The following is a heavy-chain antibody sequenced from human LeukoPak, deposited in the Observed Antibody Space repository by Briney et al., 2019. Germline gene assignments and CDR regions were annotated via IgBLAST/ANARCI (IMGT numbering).Heavy chain of an antibody. D-gene: IGHD3-10*01. CDR3: ATPLGIGSGSYYAPHHRYYYYYGMDV. CDR1: GYTLTELS. J-gene: IGHJ6*02. CDR2: FDPEDGET. Sequence: ASVKVSCKVSGYTLTELSMHWVRQAPGKGLEWMGGFDPEDGETIYAQKFQGRVTMTEDTSTDTAYMELSSLRSEDTAVYYCATPLGIGSGSYYAPHHRYYYYYGMDVWGQGTTVTVSS. V-gene: IGHV1-24*01.